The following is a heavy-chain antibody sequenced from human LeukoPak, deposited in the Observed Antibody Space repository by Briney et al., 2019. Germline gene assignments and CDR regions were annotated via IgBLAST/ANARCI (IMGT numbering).Heavy chain of an antibody. CDR2: ISDNGVST. J-gene: IGHJ4*02. Sequence: GGSLRLSCAASGFTFSTYAIHWVRQAPGKGLEYVGKISDNGVSTYYADSVKGRFTISRDNSENTVYLQMGSLRPEDMAVYYCARRAGAYSHPYDYWGQGTLVTVSS. CDR1: GFTFSTYA. D-gene: IGHD4/OR15-4a*01. V-gene: IGHV3-64*02. CDR3: ARRAGAYSHPYDY.